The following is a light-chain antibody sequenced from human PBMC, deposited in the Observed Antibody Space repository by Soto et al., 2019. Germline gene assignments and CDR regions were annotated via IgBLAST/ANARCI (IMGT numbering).Light chain of an antibody. CDR2: GAS. J-gene: IGKJ1*01. CDR1: QSVNGN. Sequence: EIVMTQSPATLSVSPGERATLSCRASQSVNGNLAWYQHKPGQAPRLLIYGASTRATGIPARFSGSGSGTEFTLTISSLQSEDFAVYYCQQYNNWPPWAFGQGTKVEIK. V-gene: IGKV3-15*01. CDR3: QQYNNWPPWA.